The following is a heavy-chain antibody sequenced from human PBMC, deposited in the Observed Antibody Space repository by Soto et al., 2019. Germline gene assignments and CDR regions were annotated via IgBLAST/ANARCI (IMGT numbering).Heavy chain of an antibody. J-gene: IGHJ6*02. Sequence: GASVKVSCKASGYTFTSYYMHWVRQAPGQGLEWMGIINPSGGSTSYAQKFQGRVTMTRDTSTSTVYMELSSLRSEDTAVYYCARSVGATRGNYYYYGMDVWGQGTTVTVSS. CDR2: INPSGGST. V-gene: IGHV1-46*01. CDR3: ARSVGATRGNYYYYGMDV. CDR1: GYTFTSYY. D-gene: IGHD1-26*01.